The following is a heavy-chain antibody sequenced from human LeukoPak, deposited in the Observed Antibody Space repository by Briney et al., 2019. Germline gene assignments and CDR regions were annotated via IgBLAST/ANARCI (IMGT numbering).Heavy chain of an antibody. CDR3: ARGAVAGTLGY. V-gene: IGHV4-61*02. J-gene: IGHJ4*02. CDR2: IYTSGST. Sequence: PSQTLSLTCTVSGGSISSGSYYWSWIRQPAGKGLEWIGRIYTSGSTNYNPSLKSRVTISVDTSKNQFSLKLSPVTAADTAVYYCARGAVAGTLGYWGQGTLVTASS. CDR1: GGSISSGSYY. D-gene: IGHD6-19*01.